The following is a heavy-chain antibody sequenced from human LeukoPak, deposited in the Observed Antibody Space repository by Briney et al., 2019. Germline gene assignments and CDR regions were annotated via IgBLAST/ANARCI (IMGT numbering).Heavy chain of an antibody. Sequence: SETLSLTCAVYGGSFSGYYWSWIRQPPGKGLEWIGEINHSGSTNYNPSLKSRVTISVDTSKNQFSLKLSSVTAADTAVYYCARGPPRWIAAAGTSEYFQHWGQGTLVTVSS. D-gene: IGHD6-13*01. V-gene: IGHV4-34*01. CDR1: GGSFSGYY. CDR2: INHSGST. J-gene: IGHJ1*01. CDR3: ARGPPRWIAAAGTSEYFQH.